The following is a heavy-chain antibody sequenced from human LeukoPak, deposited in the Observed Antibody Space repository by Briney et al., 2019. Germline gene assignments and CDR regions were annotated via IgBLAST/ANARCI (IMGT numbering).Heavy chain of an antibody. V-gene: IGHV3-30*09. Sequence: GTSLSLSCAASGFTFSSSVMHWVRQAPGKGLEWVALVSHDEKHDKQYPDSVKGRFAIFRDNSKNTLYLQMNSLRTEDTAVYYCVRVSGFCTNGVCPSFDPWGQGTLVTVSS. CDR3: VRVSGFCTNGVCPSFDP. D-gene: IGHD2-8*01. CDR1: GFTFSSSV. CDR2: VSHDEKHDK. J-gene: IGHJ5*02.